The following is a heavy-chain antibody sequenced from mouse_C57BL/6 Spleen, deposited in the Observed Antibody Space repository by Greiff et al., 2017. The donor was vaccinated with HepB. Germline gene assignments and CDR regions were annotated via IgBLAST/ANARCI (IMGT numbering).Heavy chain of an antibody. D-gene: IGHD2-4*01. CDR1: GYTFTDYY. Sequence: VQLQQSGAELVRPGASVKLSCKASGYTFTDYYINWVKQRSGQGLEWIARIYPGSGNTYYNEKFKGKATLTAEKSSSTAYMQLSSLTSEDSAVYFCAREGLRRVGCAYWGQGTLVTVSA. CDR3: AREGLRRVGCAY. V-gene: IGHV1-76*01. CDR2: IYPGSGNT. J-gene: IGHJ3*01.